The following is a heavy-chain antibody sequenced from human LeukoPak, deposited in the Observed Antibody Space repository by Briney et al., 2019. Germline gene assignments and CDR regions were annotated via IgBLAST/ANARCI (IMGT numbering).Heavy chain of an antibody. D-gene: IGHD2-2*02. CDR2: IYHSGST. CDR1: GGSINSGGYS. V-gene: IGHV4-30-2*01. J-gene: IGHJ5*02. CDR3: AREVDCSSTSCYTEWFDP. Sequence: IPSETLSLTCAVSGGSINSGGYSWTWIRQPPGKGLEWIGYIYHSGSTYYNPSLKSRVTMSVDTSKNQFSLKLSSVTAADTAVYYCAREVDCSSTSCYTEWFDPWGQGTLVTVSS.